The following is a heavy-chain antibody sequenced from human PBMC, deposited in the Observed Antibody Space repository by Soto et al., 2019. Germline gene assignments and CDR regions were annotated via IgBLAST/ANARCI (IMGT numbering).Heavy chain of an antibody. D-gene: IGHD6-13*01. J-gene: IGHJ4*02. CDR2: IHNDGSTT. CDR3: AKGTTQGQLVPDY. CDR1: GFTFSSYW. Sequence: GGSLRLSCAASGFTFSSYWMHWVRQAPGKGLMWVSRIHNDGSTTRYADSVKGRFTISSDNAKNTLYLQMSSLRVEDTAVYYCAKGTTQGQLVPDYWGQGTLVTVSS. V-gene: IGHV3-74*01.